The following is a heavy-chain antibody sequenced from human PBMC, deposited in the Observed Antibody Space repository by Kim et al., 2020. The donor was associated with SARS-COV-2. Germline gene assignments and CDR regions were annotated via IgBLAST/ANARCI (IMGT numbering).Heavy chain of an antibody. D-gene: IGHD3-10*01. J-gene: IGHJ4*02. Sequence: SVKVSCKASGGTFSSYAISWVRQAPGQGLEWMGGIIPIFGTANYAQKFQGRVTITADESTSTAYMELSSLRSEDTAVYYCARNGDTYYYGSGSYYEWGQGTLVTVSS. CDR2: IIPIFGTA. CDR1: GGTFSSYA. CDR3: ARNGDTYYYGSGSYYE. V-gene: IGHV1-69*13.